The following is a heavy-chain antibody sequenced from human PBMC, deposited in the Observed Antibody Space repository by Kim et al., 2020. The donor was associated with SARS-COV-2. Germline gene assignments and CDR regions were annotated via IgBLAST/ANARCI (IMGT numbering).Heavy chain of an antibody. D-gene: IGHD3-10*01. CDR3: IRGAEKGTIWRYSYMDV. J-gene: IGHJ6*03. V-gene: IGHV3-13*01. CDR1: GFTLSRND. CDR2: IDTVGKT. Sequence: GGSLRLSCDVSGFTLSRNDLHWVRQGPRKGLEWVSTIDTVGKTYYAASVRGRFTISREDAKNSFFLQMHDLRVGDTAVYYCIRGAEKGTIWRYSYMDVWGRGTTVSVSS.